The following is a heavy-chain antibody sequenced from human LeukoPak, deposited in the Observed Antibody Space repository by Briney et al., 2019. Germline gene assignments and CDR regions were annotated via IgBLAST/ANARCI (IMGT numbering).Heavy chain of an antibody. CDR1: GYSFTTYW. V-gene: IGHV5-51*01. D-gene: IGHD1-14*01. CDR3: ARRNDAFDI. J-gene: IGHJ3*02. CDR2: IYPGDSHI. Sequence: GESLKISCKTSGYSFTTYWIGWVRQMPGKGLEWMGIIYPGDSHIRYSPSLHGEVTISADKSITTAYLQWSSLKASDTAMYYCARRNDAFDIWGQGTMVTVSS.